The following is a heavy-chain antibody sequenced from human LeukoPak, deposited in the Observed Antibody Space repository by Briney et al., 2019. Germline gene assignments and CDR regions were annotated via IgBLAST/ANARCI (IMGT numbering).Heavy chain of an antibody. CDR2: ISGSGGST. V-gene: IGHV3-23*01. J-gene: IGHJ4*02. CDR1: GFTFSSYA. Sequence: PGGSLRLSCAASGFTFSSYAMSWVRQAPGKGLEWVSAISGSGGSTYYADSVKGRFTISRDNSKNTLYLQMNSLRAPDTAVYYCAKGGYCSGGSCYSSFDYWGQGTLVTVSS. CDR3: AKGGYCSGGSCYSSFDY. D-gene: IGHD2-15*01.